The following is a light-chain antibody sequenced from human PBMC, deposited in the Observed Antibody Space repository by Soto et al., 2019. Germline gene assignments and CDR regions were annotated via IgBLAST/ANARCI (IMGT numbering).Light chain of an antibody. CDR3: LQYNIWPRT. J-gene: IGKJ1*01. V-gene: IGKV3-15*01. CDR2: GAS. Sequence: DIVRSQTPAKLRVGPEERATLSSMASQSVSSNLAWYQQKPGQAPRPLIYGASTRATGIPARFSGSGSGTQFTLTIFSLQSEDFAVYYCLQYNIWPRTFGQGT. CDR1: QSVSSN.